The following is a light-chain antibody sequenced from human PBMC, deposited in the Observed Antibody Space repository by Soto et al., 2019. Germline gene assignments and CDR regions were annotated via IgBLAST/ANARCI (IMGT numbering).Light chain of an antibody. CDR1: QTISSDY. CDR3: EQYSNSPRT. V-gene: IGKV3-20*01. CDR2: GIF. Sequence: ENVLTQSPGTLSLSPGERATISCRATQTISSDYLAWYQQKPGQAPRLLIYGIFNRATGIPDRFSASGSGTDFTLTISRLEPEDFAVYYCEQYSNSPRTFGQRTKVDIK. J-gene: IGKJ1*01.